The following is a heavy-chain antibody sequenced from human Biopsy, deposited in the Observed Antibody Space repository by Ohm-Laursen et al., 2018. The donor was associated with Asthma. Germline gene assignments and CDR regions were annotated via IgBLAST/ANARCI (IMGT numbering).Heavy chain of an antibody. CDR3: AREGYYGDRRHHNGLDV. CDR2: VIPIYGTT. Sequence: SSVKVSCKPHGDILISFGIKWVRKAPGQGREWMGGVIPIYGTTHTAQKFQGRVTITADESTSTAYMELTRLRKEDTAVYYCAREGYYGDRRHHNGLDVWGQGTTVTVSS. D-gene: IGHD4-17*01. V-gene: IGHV1-69*01. J-gene: IGHJ6*02. CDR1: GDILISFG.